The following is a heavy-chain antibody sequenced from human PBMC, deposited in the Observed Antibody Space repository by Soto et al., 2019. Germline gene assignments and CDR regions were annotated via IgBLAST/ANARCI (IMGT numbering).Heavy chain of an antibody. Sequence: QVPLVQSGAEVKKPGASVKVSCKASGYTFTSYDINWVRQATGQGLEWMGWMNPNSGNTGYAQKFQGRVTMTRNTSISTAYMELSSLRSEDTAVYYCARGMGTYYDYIWGSYRYTIDAFDIWGQGTMVTVSS. CDR1: GYTFTSYD. D-gene: IGHD3-16*02. CDR3: ARGMGTYYDYIWGSYRYTIDAFDI. CDR2: MNPNSGNT. J-gene: IGHJ3*02. V-gene: IGHV1-8*01.